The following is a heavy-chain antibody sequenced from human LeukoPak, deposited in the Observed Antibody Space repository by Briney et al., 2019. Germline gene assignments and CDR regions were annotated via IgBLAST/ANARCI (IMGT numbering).Heavy chain of an antibody. J-gene: IGHJ3*02. D-gene: IGHD3-9*01. CDR3: ARVVRYFDFDAFDI. Sequence: ASETLSLTCTVSGGSISSYYWSWIRQPPGKGLEWIGYIYYSGSTNYNPSLKSRVTISVDTSKNQFSLKLSSVTAADTAVYYCARVVRYFDFDAFDIWGQGTMVTVSS. CDR1: GGSISSYY. V-gene: IGHV4-59*01. CDR2: IYYSGST.